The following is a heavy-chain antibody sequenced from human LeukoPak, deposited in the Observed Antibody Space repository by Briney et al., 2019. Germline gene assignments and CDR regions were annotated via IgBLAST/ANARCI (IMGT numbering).Heavy chain of an antibody. V-gene: IGHV3-48*03. D-gene: IGHD3-10*01. CDR2: IDAGATST. Sequence: GGSLRLSCAASGFPVNKYEMHWVRQAPGKGLEWVSYIDAGATSTNYADSVWGRFTLSRDNSKNTLYLQMNSLRADDTAVYYCARDRDGTGNYPLDYWGQGTLVIVSS. CDR1: GFPVNKYE. J-gene: IGHJ4*02. CDR3: ARDRDGTGNYPLDY.